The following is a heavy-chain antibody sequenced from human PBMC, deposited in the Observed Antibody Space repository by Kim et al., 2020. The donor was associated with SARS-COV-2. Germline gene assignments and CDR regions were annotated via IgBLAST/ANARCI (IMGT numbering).Heavy chain of an antibody. CDR3: AKEGEYSSGWYDWFDP. J-gene: IGHJ5*02. V-gene: IGHV3-23*01. CDR2: ISGSGGST. CDR1: GFTFSSYA. D-gene: IGHD6-19*01. Sequence: GGSLRLSCAASGFTFSSYAMSWVRQAPGKGLEWVSAISGSGGSTYYADSVKGRFTISRDNSKNTLYLQMNSLRAEDTAVYYCAKEGEYSSGWYDWFDPWGQGTLVTVSS.